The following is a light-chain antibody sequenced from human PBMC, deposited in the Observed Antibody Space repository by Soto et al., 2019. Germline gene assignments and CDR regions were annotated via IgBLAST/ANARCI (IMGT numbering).Light chain of an antibody. CDR3: QQYGGSPRLT. J-gene: IGKJ4*01. CDR1: QSVSSSY. CDR2: SAT. Sequence: EIVLTQSPGTLSLSPGERATLSCRASQSVSSSYLAWYQQKPGQAPRLLIYSATKRATGIPDRFSGSGSGTDFTLTISRLEPEVFAVYYCQQYGGSPRLTFGGGTKVEIK. V-gene: IGKV3-20*01.